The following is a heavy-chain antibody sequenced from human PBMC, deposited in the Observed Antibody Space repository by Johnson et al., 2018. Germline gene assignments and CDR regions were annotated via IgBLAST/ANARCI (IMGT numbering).Heavy chain of an antibody. CDR2: IYYNGNT. V-gene: IGHV4-59*01. D-gene: IGHD6-19*01. J-gene: IGHJ3*02. Sequence: QVQLQESGPGLVKPSETLSLTCIVSGGSISSYYWSWIRQPPGKGLEWIGYIYYNGNTNYNPSLKSRVTISVDTSKKQFSLKLRSVTAADTAVYSCASGGRGSGWYEDAFDIWGQGTMVTVSS. CDR3: ASGGRGSGWYEDAFDI. CDR1: GGSISSYY.